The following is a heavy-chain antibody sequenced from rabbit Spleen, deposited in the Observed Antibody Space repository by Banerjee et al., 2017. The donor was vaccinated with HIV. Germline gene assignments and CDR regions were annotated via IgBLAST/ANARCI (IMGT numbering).Heavy chain of an antibody. CDR3: ARDTGSSFSSYGMDL. D-gene: IGHD8-1*01. J-gene: IGHJ6*01. V-gene: IGHV1S45*01. CDR2: INIVTGKD. Sequence: QEQLVESGGGLVQPGGSLKLSCTASGFSFSNKVVMCWVRQAPGKGLEWIACINIVTGKDVYATWAKGRFTCSKTSSTTVTLQMTSLTVADTATYFCARDTGSSFSSYGMDLWGPGTLVTVS. CDR1: GFSFSNKVV.